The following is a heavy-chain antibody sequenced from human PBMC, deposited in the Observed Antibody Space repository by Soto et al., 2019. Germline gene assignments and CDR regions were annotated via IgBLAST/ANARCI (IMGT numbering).Heavy chain of an antibody. CDR2: ISNDGSNE. D-gene: IGHD3-10*01. CDR1: GFTFRWFG. V-gene: IGHV3-30*18. CDR3: AKGEVRGIIPSYFDY. J-gene: IGHJ4*02. Sequence: GGSLRLSCAVSGFTFRWFGMNWVRQAPGKGLEWVARISNDGSNEYYVDSMKGRFTISRDNSKNTLYLQMDSLRAEDTAVYYCAKGEVRGIIPSYFDYWGRGTLVTVSS.